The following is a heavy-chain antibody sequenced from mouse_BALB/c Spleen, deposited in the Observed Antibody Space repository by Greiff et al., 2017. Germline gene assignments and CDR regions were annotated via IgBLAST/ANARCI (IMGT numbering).Heavy chain of an antibody. V-gene: IGHV1S81*02. Sequence: QVQLQQPGAELVKPGASVKLSCKASGYTFTSYWMHWVKQRPGQGLEWIGEINPSNGRTNYNEKFKSKATLTVDKSSSTAYMQLSSLTSEDSAVYYCARLPFDYWGQGTTLTVAS. CDR3: ARLPFDY. CDR1: GYTFTSYW. D-gene: IGHD2-12*01. J-gene: IGHJ2*01. CDR2: INPSNGRT.